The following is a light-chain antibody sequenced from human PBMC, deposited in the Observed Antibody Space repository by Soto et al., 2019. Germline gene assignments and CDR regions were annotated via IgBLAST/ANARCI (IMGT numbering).Light chain of an antibody. J-gene: IGKJ2*01. CDR1: QSVRNSY. CDR3: LQYGSSPYP. Sequence: EILLTQSPGTLSLSPGERATLSCRASQSVRNSYLAWYQQKPGQAPRLLIYGASGRSTGIPDRFSGSGSGTDFTLSISRLEPEDFAVYCCLQYGSSPYPFGQGTKLEL. CDR2: GAS. V-gene: IGKV3-20*01.